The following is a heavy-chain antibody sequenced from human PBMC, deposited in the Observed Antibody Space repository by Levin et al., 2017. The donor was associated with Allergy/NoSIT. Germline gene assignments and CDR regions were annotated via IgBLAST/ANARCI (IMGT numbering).Heavy chain of an antibody. J-gene: IGHJ3*01. D-gene: IGHD4/OR15-4a*01. CDR2: ITGGGFNT. V-gene: IGHV3-23*01. CDR3: AKKQGATSGFSFDV. CDR1: GFSISDYA. Sequence: PGGSLRLSCAVSGFSISDYAMAWVRQAPGKGLEWVSEITGGGFNTYYGDSVKGRFTVSKDDSKDMLYLDLSSLRAEDTAVYYCAKKQGATSGFSFDVWGQGTMVTVSS.